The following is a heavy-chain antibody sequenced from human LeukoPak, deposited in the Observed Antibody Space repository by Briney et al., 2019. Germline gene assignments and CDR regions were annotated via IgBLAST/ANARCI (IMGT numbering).Heavy chain of an antibody. J-gene: IGHJ4*02. CDR3: ARGVDCSSTSCRSHFDY. CDR1: GGSISSYY. Sequence: SETLSLTCTVSGGSISSYYWSWIRQPAGKGLEWIGRIYISGSTSYNPSLKSRVTISVDTSKNQFSLKLSSVTAADTAVYYCARGVDCSSTSCRSHFDYWGQGTLVTVSS. CDR2: IYISGST. V-gene: IGHV4-4*07. D-gene: IGHD2-2*01.